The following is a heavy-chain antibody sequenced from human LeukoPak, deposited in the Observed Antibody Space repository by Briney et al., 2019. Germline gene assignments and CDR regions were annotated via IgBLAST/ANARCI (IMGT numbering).Heavy chain of an antibody. D-gene: IGHD5-12*01. CDR1: GGSINSYY. CDR2: IYHSGST. V-gene: IGHV4-59*12. Sequence: SETLSLTCTVSGGSINSYYWSWVRQPPGKGLEWIGEIYHSGSTNYNPSLKSRVTISVDKSKNQFSLNLSSVTAADTAVYYCARRPYSGYNAPWGQGTLVTVSS. J-gene: IGHJ5*02. CDR3: ARRPYSGYNAP.